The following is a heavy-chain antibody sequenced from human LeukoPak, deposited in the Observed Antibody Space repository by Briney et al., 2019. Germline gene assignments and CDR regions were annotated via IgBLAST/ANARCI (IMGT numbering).Heavy chain of an antibody. CDR3: ARGLAYSSGFGYFDY. Sequence: SETLSLTCAVYGGSFSGYYWSWIRQPPGKGLEWIGGINHSGSTNYNPSLKSRVTISVDTSKNQFSLKLSSVTAADTAVYYCARGLAYSSGFGYFDYWGQGTLVTVSS. J-gene: IGHJ4*02. D-gene: IGHD5-18*01. V-gene: IGHV4-34*01. CDR2: INHSGST. CDR1: GGSFSGYY.